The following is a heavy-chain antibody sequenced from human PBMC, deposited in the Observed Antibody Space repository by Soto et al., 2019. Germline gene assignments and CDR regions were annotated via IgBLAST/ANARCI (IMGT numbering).Heavy chain of an antibody. D-gene: IGHD5-12*01. CDR3: ARDLGGYVHLWDKSNY. CDR2: TSFDASEN. V-gene: IGHV3-30*04. Sequence: QVQLVESGGGVVQPGASLRLSCAASGFRFSGFAMHWVRQAPGKGLEWVAVTSFDASENFYVDSVKGRFSISRDDSHNTVFLQMTGPRPEDTGIYYCARDLGGYVHLWDKSNYWGQGTLVNVSS. CDR1: GFRFSGFA. J-gene: IGHJ4*02.